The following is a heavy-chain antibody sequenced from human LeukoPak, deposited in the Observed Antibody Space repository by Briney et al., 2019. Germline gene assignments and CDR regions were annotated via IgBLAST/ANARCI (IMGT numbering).Heavy chain of an antibody. CDR3: ARHGSLESTTYPLDY. D-gene: IGHD1-1*01. Sequence: SETLSLTCTVFGGQISRYYWSWIRQPPGKGLEWIGYIYCSGSTNYNPSLKSRVAMSVDTSKNQFSLKLTSVTAADTAVYSCARHGSLESTTYPLDYCGQGTLVTVSS. CDR1: GGQISRYY. CDR2: IYCSGST. V-gene: IGHV4-59*08. J-gene: IGHJ4*02.